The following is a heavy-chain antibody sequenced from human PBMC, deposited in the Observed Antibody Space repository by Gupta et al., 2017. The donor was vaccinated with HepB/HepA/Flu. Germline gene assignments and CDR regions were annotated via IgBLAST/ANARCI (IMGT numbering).Heavy chain of an antibody. CDR1: GGTFSSYA. CDR3: ARVSTPDYYDSSGYYYDY. CDR2: IIPILGIP. V-gene: IGHV1-69*04. Sequence: VQLVQSGAEVKKPGSSVKISCKASGGTFSSYAISWVRPAPGQGLEWMGRIIPILGIPNYAQKFQGRVTITADKSTSTAYMELSSLRSEDTAVYYCARVSTPDYYDSSGYYYDYWGQGTLVTVSS. D-gene: IGHD3-22*01. J-gene: IGHJ4*02.